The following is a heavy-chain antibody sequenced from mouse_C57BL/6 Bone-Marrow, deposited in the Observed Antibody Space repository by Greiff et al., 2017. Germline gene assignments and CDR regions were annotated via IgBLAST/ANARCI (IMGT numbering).Heavy chain of an antibody. Sequence: EVKLVESGPGLVKPSQSLSLTCSVTGYSITSGYYWNWIRQFPGNKLEWMGYISYDGSNNYNPSLKNRISITRDTSKNQFFLKLNSVTTEDTATYYCARGGSWYFDVWGTGTTVTVSS. V-gene: IGHV3-6*01. J-gene: IGHJ1*03. CDR3: ARGGSWYFDV. CDR1: GYSITSGYY. CDR2: ISYDGSN.